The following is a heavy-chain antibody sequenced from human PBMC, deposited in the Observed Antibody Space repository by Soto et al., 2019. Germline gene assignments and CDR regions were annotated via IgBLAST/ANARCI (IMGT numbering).Heavy chain of an antibody. V-gene: IGHV5-51*01. CDR3: VRRPGCSTTTCYRELDY. D-gene: IGHD2-2*01. CDR1: GYTFTTYW. J-gene: IGHJ4*02. Sequence: PGESLKIYCXGSGYTFTTYWIGWVRQMPGKGLEWMGVIYPGDSDTIYSPSFQGQVTLSADKSISTAYLQWRSLQASDTAMYYCVRRPGCSTTTCYRELDYWGQGTLVTVSS. CDR2: IYPGDSDT.